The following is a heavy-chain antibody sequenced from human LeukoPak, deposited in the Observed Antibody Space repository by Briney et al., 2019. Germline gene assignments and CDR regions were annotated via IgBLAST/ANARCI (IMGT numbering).Heavy chain of an antibody. J-gene: IGHJ4*02. CDR3: ARGHSLQRYPYYYDSSGSFDY. Sequence: SETLSLTCAVYGGTFSGYYWSWIRQPPGKGLEWIGEINHSGSTNYNPSLKSRVTISVDTSKNQFSLKLSSVTAADTAVYYCARGHSLQRYPYYYDSSGSFDYWGQGTLVTVSS. V-gene: IGHV4-34*01. CDR2: INHSGST. CDR1: GGTFSGYY. D-gene: IGHD3-22*01.